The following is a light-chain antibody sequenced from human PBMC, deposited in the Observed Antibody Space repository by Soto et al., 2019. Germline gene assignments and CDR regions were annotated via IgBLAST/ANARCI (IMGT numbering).Light chain of an antibody. V-gene: IGLV2-14*01. CDR3: CSYAGRYTYV. Sequence: QSVLAQPASVSGSPGQSITIPCTGTTSDIGAYDYVSWYQQHPGKVPKLIIFEVTKRPSGFSSRFSGSKSGNTASLTISGLQAEDEADYYCCSYAGRYTYVFGNGTKVTVL. CDR1: TSDIGAYDY. CDR2: EVT. J-gene: IGLJ1*01.